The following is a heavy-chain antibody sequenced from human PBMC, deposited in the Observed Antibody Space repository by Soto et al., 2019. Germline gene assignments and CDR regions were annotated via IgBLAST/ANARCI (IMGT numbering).Heavy chain of an antibody. V-gene: IGHV4-39*01. J-gene: IGHJ3*02. CDR2: IYYSGST. D-gene: IGHD2-21*02. CDR3: ARHGDFDAFDI. Sequence: SETLSLTCSVSGDSINSDNYYWGWIRQPPGKGLEWIGSIYYSGSTYYNPSLKSRVTISVDTSKNQFSLKLSSVTAADTAVYYCARHGDFDAFDIWGQGTMVTVSS. CDR1: GDSINSDNYY.